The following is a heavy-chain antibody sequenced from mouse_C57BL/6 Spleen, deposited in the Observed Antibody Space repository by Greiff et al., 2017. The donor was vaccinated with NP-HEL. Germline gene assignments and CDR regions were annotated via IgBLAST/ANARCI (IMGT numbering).Heavy chain of an antibody. CDR1: GFTFNTYA. CDR3: VRKTAYTMDD. J-gene: IGHJ4*01. D-gene: IGHD3-2*01. V-gene: IGHV10-3*01. Sequence: EVKVVESGGGLVQPKGSLKLSCAASGFTFNTYALHWVRQAPGTGLEWVARLRSKSSNYATYYADSVKDRFTISREYSQSMLYLQMNNLKTEDTAMYYCVRKTAYTMDDWGQGTSVTVSS. CDR2: LRSKSSNYAT.